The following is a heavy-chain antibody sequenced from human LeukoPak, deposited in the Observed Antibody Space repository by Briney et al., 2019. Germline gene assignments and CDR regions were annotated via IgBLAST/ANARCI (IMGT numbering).Heavy chain of an antibody. Sequence: SETLSRTCTVSGGSISSSSYYWGWIRQPPGKGLEWIGSIYYSGSTYYNPSLKSRVTISVDTSKNQFSLKLSSVTAADTAVYYCARHAAQPTSYDEANSHFDYWGQGTLVTVSS. CDR1: GGSISSSSYY. CDR2: IYYSGST. J-gene: IGHJ4*02. D-gene: IGHD4-23*01. CDR3: ARHAAQPTSYDEANSHFDY. V-gene: IGHV4-39*01.